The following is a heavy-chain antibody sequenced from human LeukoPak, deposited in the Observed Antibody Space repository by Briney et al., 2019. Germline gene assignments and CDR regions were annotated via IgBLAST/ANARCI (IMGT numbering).Heavy chain of an antibody. V-gene: IGHV3-23*01. D-gene: IGHD3-16*02. CDR3: AKGRLRLGELSPYLD. CDR1: GFTSSSYA. J-gene: IGHJ4*02. CDR2: ISGSGGST. Sequence: PGGSLRLSCAASGFTSSSYAMSWVRQAPGKGLEWVSAISGSGGSTYYADSVKGRFTISRDNSKNTLYLQMNSLRAEDTAVYYCAKGRLRLGELSPYLDWGQGTLVTVSS.